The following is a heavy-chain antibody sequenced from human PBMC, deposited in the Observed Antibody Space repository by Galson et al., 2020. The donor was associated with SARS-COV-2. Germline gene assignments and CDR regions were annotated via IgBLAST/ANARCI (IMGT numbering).Heavy chain of an antibody. Sequence: GGSLRLSCAASGFTFSSYGMHWVRQAPGKGLEWVAVIWYDGSNKYYADSVKGRFTISRDNSKNTLYLQMNSLRAEDTAVYYCARGRSDRNYYDSSGYQKEPYYFDYWGQGTLVTVSS. V-gene: IGHV3-33*01. CDR3: ARGRSDRNYYDSSGYQKEPYYFDY. J-gene: IGHJ4*02. CDR1: GFTFSSYG. CDR2: IWYDGSNK. D-gene: IGHD3-22*01.